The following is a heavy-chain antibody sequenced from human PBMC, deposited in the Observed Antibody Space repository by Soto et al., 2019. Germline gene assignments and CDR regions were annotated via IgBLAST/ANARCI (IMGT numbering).Heavy chain of an antibody. CDR2: IYYSGST. Sequence: QVQLQESGPGLVKPSQTLSLTCTVSGGSISSGGYYWSWIRQHPGKGLEWIGYIYYSGSTYYNPSIKSRVTISVDTAKNQFSLKLSSVTAADTAVYYCARGGYCSGGSCYGYSLGHWGQGTLVTVSS. V-gene: IGHV4-31*03. CDR3: ARGGYCSGGSCYGYSLGH. D-gene: IGHD2-15*01. CDR1: GGSISSGGYY. J-gene: IGHJ5*02.